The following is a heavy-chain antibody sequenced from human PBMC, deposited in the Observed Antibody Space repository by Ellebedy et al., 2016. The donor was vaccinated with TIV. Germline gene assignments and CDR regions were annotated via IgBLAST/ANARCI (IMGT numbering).Heavy chain of an antibody. CDR3: AKTPEQWLVQHDH. V-gene: IGHV3-23*01. J-gene: IGHJ4*02. CDR1: GFTFSSYG. Sequence: GESLKISXAASGFTFSSYGMSWVRQAPGKGLEWVSGLSRSVDNTYYADSVKGRFTISRDNSKNTLYLQMNSLRAEDTAVYYCAKTPEQWLVQHDHWGQGTLVTVSS. CDR2: LSRSVDNT. D-gene: IGHD6-19*01.